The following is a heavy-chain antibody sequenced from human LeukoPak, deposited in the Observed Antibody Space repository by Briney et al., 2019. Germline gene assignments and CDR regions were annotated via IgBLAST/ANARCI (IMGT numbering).Heavy chain of an antibody. CDR2: MSGGVGRT. CDR1: GFTFNRFA. Sequence: GGSLRLSCAASGFTFNRFAMSWVRQAPGKGLEWVATMSGGVGRTQYADSVKGRFTISRDNAKNSLYLQMNNLRAEDTALYYCARDNPWEDYWGQGTLVTVSS. D-gene: IGHD1-26*01. CDR3: ARDNPWEDY. J-gene: IGHJ4*02. V-gene: IGHV3-23*01.